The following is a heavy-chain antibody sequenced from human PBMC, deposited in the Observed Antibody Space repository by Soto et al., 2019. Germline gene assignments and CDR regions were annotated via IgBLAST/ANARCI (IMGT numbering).Heavy chain of an antibody. D-gene: IGHD1-1*01. J-gene: IGHJ6*02. CDR3: AREFEGTSLDG. Sequence: SQTLSLTCVISGDSVSSDTSAWNWIRQSPSRGLEWLGRAYYRSQWYIDFAGSVKSRLTINPDKSKNEVSLHLKSVTPEDTGMYYCAREFEGTSLDGWGPGNTGTVYS. V-gene: IGHV6-1*01. CDR2: AYYRSQWYI. CDR1: GDSVSSDTSA.